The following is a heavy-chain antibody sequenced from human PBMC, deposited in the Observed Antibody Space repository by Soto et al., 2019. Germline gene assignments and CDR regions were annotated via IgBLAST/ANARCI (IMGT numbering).Heavy chain of an antibody. CDR3: ARSTTTVTTVDY. V-gene: IGHV4-59*01. J-gene: IGHJ4*02. Sequence: SETLSLTCTVSGGSISSYYWSWIRQPPGKGLEWIGYTYYSGSTNYNPSLKSRVTISVDTSKNQFSLKLSSVTAADTAVYYCARSTTTVTTVDYWGQGTLVTVSS. CDR1: GGSISSYY. CDR2: TYYSGST. D-gene: IGHD4-17*01.